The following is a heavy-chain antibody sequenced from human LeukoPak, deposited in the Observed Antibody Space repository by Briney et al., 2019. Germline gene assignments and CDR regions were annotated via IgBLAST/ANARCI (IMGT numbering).Heavy chain of an antibody. D-gene: IGHD3-22*01. Sequence: GGSLRLPCAASGFTFSSYAMSWVRQAPGKGLEWVSAISGSGGSTYYADSVKGRSTISRDNSKNTLYLQMNSLRAEDTAVYYCAKGARITMIVVVTPDAFDIWGQGTMVTVSS. CDR3: AKGARITMIVVVTPDAFDI. CDR2: ISGSGGST. V-gene: IGHV3-23*01. J-gene: IGHJ3*02. CDR1: GFTFSSYA.